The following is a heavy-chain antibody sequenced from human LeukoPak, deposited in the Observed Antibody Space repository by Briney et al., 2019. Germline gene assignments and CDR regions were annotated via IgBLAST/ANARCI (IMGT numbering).Heavy chain of an antibody. D-gene: IGHD6-13*01. CDR1: GFTFSSYSMN. J-gene: IGHJ4*02. CDR3: ARSFSSSWYLGYYFDY. Sequence: GSLRLSCAASGFTFSSYSMNWVRQAPGKGLEWIGSIYYSGSTYYNPSLKSRVTISVDTSKNQFSLKLSSVTAADTAVYYCARSFSSSWYLGYYFDYWGQGTLVTVSS. CDR2: IYYSGST. V-gene: IGHV4-59*05.